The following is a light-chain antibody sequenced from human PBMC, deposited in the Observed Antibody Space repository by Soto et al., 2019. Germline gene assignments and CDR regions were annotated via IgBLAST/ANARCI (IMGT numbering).Light chain of an antibody. CDR1: SSDVGSSNL. V-gene: IGLV2-23*03. Sequence: QSALTQPASVSGSPGQSITISCTGTSSDVGSSNLVSWYQHHPGKSPQLIIYEGNKRPSGVSNRFSGSKSGNTASLTISGLQAEDEDDYSCCSYEGSSTFPWVFGGGTALTVL. CDR2: EGN. J-gene: IGLJ3*02. CDR3: CSYEGSSTFPWV.